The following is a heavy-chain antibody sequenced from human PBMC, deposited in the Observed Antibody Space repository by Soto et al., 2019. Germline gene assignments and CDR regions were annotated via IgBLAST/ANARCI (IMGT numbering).Heavy chain of an antibody. Sequence: GSLRLSCAASGFTFSSYAMRWVRQAPGKGLEWVSAISGSGDSTYYADSVKGRFTISRDNSKNTLYLQMNSLRAEDTAVYYCARRGSGSYYDYWGQGTLVTSPQ. D-gene: IGHD1-26*01. CDR3: ARRGSGSYYDY. CDR1: GFTFSSYA. V-gene: IGHV3-23*01. J-gene: IGHJ4*02. CDR2: ISGSGDST.